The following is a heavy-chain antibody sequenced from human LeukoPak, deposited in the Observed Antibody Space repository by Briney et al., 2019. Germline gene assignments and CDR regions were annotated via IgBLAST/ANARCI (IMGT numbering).Heavy chain of an antibody. CDR1: GFTFSSYW. Sequence: GGSLRLSCAASGFTFSSYWMHWVRQAPGKGLVWVSRINSDGSSTSYADSVKGRFTISRDNSKNTLYLQMNSLRAEDTAVYYCARDVGVSIGWYYYYGMDVWGQGTTVTVSS. CDR3: ARDVGVSIGWYYYYGMDV. V-gene: IGHV3-74*01. CDR2: INSDGSST. J-gene: IGHJ6*02. D-gene: IGHD6-19*01.